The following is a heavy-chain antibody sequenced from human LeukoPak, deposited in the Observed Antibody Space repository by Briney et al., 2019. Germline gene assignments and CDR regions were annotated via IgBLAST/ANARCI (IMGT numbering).Heavy chain of an antibody. CDR3: ARGRGYYDSSRGTFDI. CDR1: GGSISSSNW. J-gene: IGHJ3*02. D-gene: IGHD3-22*01. CDR2: IYHSGST. Sequence: SETLTLTCAVSGGSISSSNWWSWVRQPPGKGLEWIGEIYHSGSTYYNPSLKSRVTISVDRSKNQFSLKLSSVTAADTAVYYCARGRGYYDSSRGTFDIWGQGTMVTVSS. V-gene: IGHV4-4*02.